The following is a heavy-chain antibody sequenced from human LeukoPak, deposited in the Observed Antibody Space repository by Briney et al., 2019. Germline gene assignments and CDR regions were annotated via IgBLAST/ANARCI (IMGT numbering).Heavy chain of an antibody. CDR3: AKTYSSGWYPWFDP. CDR1: GFTFSSYA. CDR2: ISGSGGST. J-gene: IGHJ5*02. D-gene: IGHD6-19*01. Sequence: GGSLRLSCAAFGFTFSSYAMSWVRQAPGKGLEWVSAISGSGGSTYYADSVKGRFTISRDNSKNTLYLQMNSLRAEDTAVYYCAKTYSSGWYPWFDPWGQGTLVTVSS. V-gene: IGHV3-23*01.